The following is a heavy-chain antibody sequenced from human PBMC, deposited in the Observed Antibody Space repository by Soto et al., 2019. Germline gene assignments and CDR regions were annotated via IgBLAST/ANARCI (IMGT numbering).Heavy chain of an antibody. V-gene: IGHV4-59*08. Sequence: QVQLQESGPGLVRPSETLSLTCTVSGGSFSSYYWTWIRQSPGKGLEWIGYIYYSGSTDYNPSLRGRLARSIDTSKNQFSLRLNSMTAADTAVYYCAGRDCSGTNCYYVDYYYMDVWGKGTTVTVSS. J-gene: IGHJ6*03. CDR3: AGRDCSGTNCYYVDYYYMDV. CDR1: GGSFSSYY. D-gene: IGHD2-2*01. CDR2: IYYSGST.